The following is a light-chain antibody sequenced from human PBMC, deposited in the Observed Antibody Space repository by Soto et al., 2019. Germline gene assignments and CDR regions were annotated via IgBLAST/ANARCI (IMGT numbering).Light chain of an antibody. V-gene: IGLV2-14*01. CDR3: SAYTARSTLV. J-gene: IGLJ3*02. CDR2: EVN. CDR1: SADIGGYKY. Sequence: QSALTQPASVSGSPGQSITISCTGTSADIGGYKYVSWYQQHPGKAPKLMIFEVNNRPSGVSSRFSGSKSGNTASLTISGLQSEDEGDYYCSAYTARSTLVFGGGTKLTVL.